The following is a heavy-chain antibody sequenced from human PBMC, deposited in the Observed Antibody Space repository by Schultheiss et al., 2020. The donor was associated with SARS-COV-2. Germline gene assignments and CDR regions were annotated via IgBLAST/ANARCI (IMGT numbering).Heavy chain of an antibody. D-gene: IGHD2-8*02. CDR1: GFTFSSYW. J-gene: IGHJ4*02. CDR2: IWYDGSNK. Sequence: GGSLRLSCAASGFTFSSYWMSWVRQAPGKGLEWVAVIWYDGSNKYYADSVKGRFTISRDNSKNTLYLQMNSLRAEDTAVYYCARDSRTGGVGIDYWGQGTLVTVSS. CDR3: ARDSRTGGVGIDY. V-gene: IGHV3-33*08.